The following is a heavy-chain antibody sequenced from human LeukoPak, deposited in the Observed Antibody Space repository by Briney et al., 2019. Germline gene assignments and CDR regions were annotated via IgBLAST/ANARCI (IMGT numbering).Heavy chain of an antibody. V-gene: IGHV4-34*01. J-gene: IGHJ4*02. CDR3: ARTSDFWSGYHDY. D-gene: IGHD3-3*01. CDR2: INHSGST. CDR1: GGSFSGYY. Sequence: SETLSLTCAVYGGSFSGYYWSWIRQPPGKGLEWIGEINHSGSTNYNPSLKSRVTIPVDTSKNQSSLKLSSVTAAHTAVYYCARTSDFWSGYHDYWGQGTLVTVSS.